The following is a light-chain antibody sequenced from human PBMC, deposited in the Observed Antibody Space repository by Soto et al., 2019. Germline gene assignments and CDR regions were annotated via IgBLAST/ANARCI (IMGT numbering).Light chain of an antibody. Sequence: QSVLTQPASVSGSPGQSITISCTGTSSDVGGYNFVSWYEQHPGKAPKLIIYEVNGRPSGVSDRFSGSKSGNTASLTISGLQAEDEADYYCCSYAGSSTLVFGTGTKVTVL. CDR2: EVN. J-gene: IGLJ1*01. V-gene: IGLV2-14*01. CDR1: SSDVGGYNF. CDR3: CSYAGSSTLV.